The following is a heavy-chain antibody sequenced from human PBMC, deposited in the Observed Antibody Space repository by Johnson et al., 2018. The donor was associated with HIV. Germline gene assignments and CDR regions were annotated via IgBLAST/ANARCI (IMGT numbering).Heavy chain of an antibody. CDR3: ARDFSSSYNAFDI. V-gene: IGHV3-33*01. CDR1: GFTFSSYG. D-gene: IGHD6-6*01. Sequence: QMLLVESGGGVVQPGRSLRLSCAASGFTFSSYGMHWVRQAPGKGLEWVAVIWYDGSNKYYADSVKGRFTISRDNSKNTLYLQMNSLRAEDTAVYYCARDFSSSYNAFDIWGQGTMVTVSS. J-gene: IGHJ3*02. CDR2: IWYDGSNK.